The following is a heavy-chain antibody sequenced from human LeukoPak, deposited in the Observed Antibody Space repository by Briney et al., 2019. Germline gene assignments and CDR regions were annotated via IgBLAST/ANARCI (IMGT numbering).Heavy chain of an antibody. V-gene: IGHV3-53*01. CDR2: IYSGGST. Sequence: PGGSLRLSCAASGFTVSSNYMSWVRQAPGKGLEWVSVIYSGGSTYYADSVKGRFTISRDNAKNSLYLQMSGLRDEDTAVYYCASGSYGQFDYWGQGTLVTVSS. CDR1: GFTVSSNY. J-gene: IGHJ4*02. CDR3: ASGSYGQFDY. D-gene: IGHD5-18*01.